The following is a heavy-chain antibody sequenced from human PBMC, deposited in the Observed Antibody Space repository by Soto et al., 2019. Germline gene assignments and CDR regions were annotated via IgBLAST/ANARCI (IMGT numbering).Heavy chain of an antibody. CDR1: GFTFSSYA. Sequence: GGSLRLSCAASGFTFSSYAMHWVRQAPGKGLEWVAVISYDGSNKYYADSVKGRFTISRDNSKNTLYLQMNSLRAEDTAVYYCARDLVWTGEPAYYFDYWGQGTLVTVSS. J-gene: IGHJ4*02. CDR3: ARDLVWTGEPAYYFDY. D-gene: IGHD7-27*01. CDR2: ISYDGSNK. V-gene: IGHV3-30*04.